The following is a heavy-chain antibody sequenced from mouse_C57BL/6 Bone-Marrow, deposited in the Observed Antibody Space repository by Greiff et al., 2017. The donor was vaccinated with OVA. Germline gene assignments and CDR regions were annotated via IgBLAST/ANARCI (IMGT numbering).Heavy chain of an antibody. CDR2: IDPANGNT. V-gene: IGHV14-3*01. CDR1: GFNIKNTY. Sequence: VQLQQSVAELVRPGASVKLSCTASGFNIKNTYMHWVKQRPEQGLEWIGRIDPANGNTKYAPKFQGKATITADTSSNTAYLQLSSLTSEDTAIYYCASLTTVVAKRYYFDYWGQGTTLTVSS. CDR3: ASLTTVVAKRYYFDY. D-gene: IGHD1-1*01. J-gene: IGHJ2*01.